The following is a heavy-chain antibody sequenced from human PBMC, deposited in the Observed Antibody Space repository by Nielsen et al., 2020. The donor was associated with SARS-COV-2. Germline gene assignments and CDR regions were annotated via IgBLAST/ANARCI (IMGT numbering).Heavy chain of an antibody. V-gene: IGHV4-59*13. CDR1: GGSISSYY. Sequence: SETLSLTCTVSGGSISSYYWSWIRQPPGKGLEWIGYIYYSGSTNYNPPLKSRVTISVDTSKNQFSLKLSSVTAADTAVYYCARGYSSSWYQYYYYGMDVWGQGTTVTVSS. CDR3: ARGYSSSWYQYYYYGMDV. D-gene: IGHD6-13*01. J-gene: IGHJ6*02. CDR2: IYYSGST.